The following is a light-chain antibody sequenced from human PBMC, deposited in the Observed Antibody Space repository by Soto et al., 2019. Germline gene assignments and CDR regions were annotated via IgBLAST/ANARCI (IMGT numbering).Light chain of an antibody. Sequence: DIVMTQSPASLSVSLGERATINCTSSQSILYRSSSKYYLAWYQQKPGHPPKLLIYWASTRGSGVPDRFSGSGSGTDFTLTISSLQAEDVAIYFCQQFFSVPLTFGGGTKVEIK. CDR3: QQFFSVPLT. V-gene: IGKV4-1*01. J-gene: IGKJ4*01. CDR1: QSILYRSSSKYY. CDR2: WAS.